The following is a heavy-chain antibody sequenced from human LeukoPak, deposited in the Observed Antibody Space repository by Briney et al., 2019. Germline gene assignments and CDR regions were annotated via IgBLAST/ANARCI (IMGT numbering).Heavy chain of an antibody. CDR1: GFTFSNYW. CDR2: IKQDGSQK. J-gene: IGHJ4*02. Sequence: PGGSLRLSCAASGFTFSNYWMSWVRQAPGKGLEWVANIKQDGSQKYYLDSVKGRLNISRDNGKNSLYLQMNSLRVEDTALYYCARYRSSWDDYWGQGTLVTVSS. V-gene: IGHV3-7*01. D-gene: IGHD6-13*01. CDR3: ARYRSSWDDY.